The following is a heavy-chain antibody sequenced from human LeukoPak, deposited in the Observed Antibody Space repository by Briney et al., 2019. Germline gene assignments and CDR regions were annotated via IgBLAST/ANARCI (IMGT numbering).Heavy chain of an antibody. D-gene: IGHD4-17*01. Sequence: PGGSLRLSCAASGFTFSSFGLHWVRQAPGKGLEWVALIRSDGSSKNYADSVKGRFTISRDTSKNTVHLQMNNLRAEDTAVYYCAMWSGDYPSYYLDYWGQGTLVTVSS. V-gene: IGHV3-30*02. J-gene: IGHJ4*02. CDR1: GFTFSSFG. CDR2: IRSDGSSK. CDR3: AMWSGDYPSYYLDY.